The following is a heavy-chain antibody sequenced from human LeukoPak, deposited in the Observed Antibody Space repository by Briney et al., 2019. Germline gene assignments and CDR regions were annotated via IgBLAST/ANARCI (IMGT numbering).Heavy chain of an antibody. CDR1: GFTFSSYA. V-gene: IGHV3-30*14. J-gene: IGHJ4*02. CDR2: ISYDGSNK. D-gene: IGHD6-13*01. Sequence: PGGSLRLSCAASGFTFSSYAMHWVRQAPGKGLEWVAVISYDGSNKYYADSVKGRFTISRDNSKNTLYLQMNSLRAEDTAVYYCARVRIWSAAGTPYFDYWGQGTLVTVSS. CDR3: ARVRIWSAAGTPYFDY.